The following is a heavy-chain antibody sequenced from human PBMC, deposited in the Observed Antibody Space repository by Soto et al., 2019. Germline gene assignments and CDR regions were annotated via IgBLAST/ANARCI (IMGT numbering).Heavy chain of an antibody. Sequence: GGSLRLSCAASGFTFSGFTFSSYAMTWVRQAPGKGLEWVSTISGTGVSTYYADSVKGRFTISRDNSRDTLYLRMNSLRAEDTEVHYCEKGGRPQREPLLDVWGQGTTVTVSS. D-gene: IGHD6-25*01. J-gene: IGHJ6*02. CDR1: GFTFSGFTFSSYA. CDR3: EKGGRPQREPLLDV. CDR2: ISGTGVST. V-gene: IGHV3-23*01.